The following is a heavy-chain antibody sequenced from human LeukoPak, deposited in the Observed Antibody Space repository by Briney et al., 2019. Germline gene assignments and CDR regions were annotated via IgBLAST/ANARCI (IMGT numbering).Heavy chain of an antibody. CDR3: AREVEYADPYYYDSSGNYYFDY. CDR2: ISAYNGNT. Sequence: ASVKVSCKASGYTFTSYGISWVRQAPGQGLEWMGWISAYNGNTNYAQKLQGRVTITTDTSTSTAYMELRSLRSDDTAVYYCAREVEYADPYYYDSSGNYYFDYWGQGTLVTVSS. V-gene: IGHV1-18*01. CDR1: GYTFTSYG. D-gene: IGHD3-22*01. J-gene: IGHJ4*02.